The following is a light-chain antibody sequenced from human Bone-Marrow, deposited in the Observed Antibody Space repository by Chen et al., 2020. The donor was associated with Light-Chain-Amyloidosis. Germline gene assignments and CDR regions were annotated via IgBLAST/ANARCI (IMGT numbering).Light chain of an antibody. CDR2: EDD. V-gene: IGLV6-57*01. CDR1: SGSIATNY. CDR3: QSYQGSSQGV. Sequence: NFMLTQPHSVSESPGKPVIISCTRSSGSIATNYVQWYQQRPGSSPTTVIYEDDQRPSGVPDRFSGSIDRSSNYASLTISGLKTEDEADYYCQSYQGSSQGVFGGGTKLTVL. J-gene: IGLJ3*02.